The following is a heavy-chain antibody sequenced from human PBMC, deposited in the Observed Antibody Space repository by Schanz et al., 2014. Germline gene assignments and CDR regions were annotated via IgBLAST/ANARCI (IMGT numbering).Heavy chain of an antibody. CDR3: AREEGYGYGPGAFDI. V-gene: IGHV3-30*03. D-gene: IGHD5-18*01. Sequence: QIQLVESGGGVVQPGTSLRLSCTISGFSFSRYGMHWVRQAPGKGLEWVAVISSDETVTYYVDSVKGRFTISRDNSKNTLYLQMNSLRAEDTAVYYCAREEGYGYGPGAFDIWGQGTMVTVSS. J-gene: IGHJ3*02. CDR2: ISSDETVT. CDR1: GFSFSRYG.